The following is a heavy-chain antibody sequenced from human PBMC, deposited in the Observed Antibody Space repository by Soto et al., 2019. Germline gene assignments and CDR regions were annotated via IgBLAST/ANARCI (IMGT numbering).Heavy chain of an antibody. D-gene: IGHD5-18*01. J-gene: IGHJ4*02. CDR2: IWYDGSNK. Sequence: PGGSLSLSSAASVFTFSVYGMHGVRQAPGKGLEWVAVIWYDGSNKYYADSVKGRFTISRDNSKNTLYPQMNSLRAEDTAGYYCARDAGYSYGYSDYWGQGTLVTVYS. CDR3: ARDAGYSYGYSDY. V-gene: IGHV3-33*01. CDR1: VFTFSVYG.